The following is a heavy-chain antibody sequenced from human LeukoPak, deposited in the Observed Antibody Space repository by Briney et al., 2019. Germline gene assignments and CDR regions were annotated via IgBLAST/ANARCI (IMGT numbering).Heavy chain of an antibody. J-gene: IGHJ6*03. CDR2: IYYSGST. CDR1: GGSISSYY. CDR3: ARGGYYYGSGSYYKGVGYYYYMDV. D-gene: IGHD3-10*01. Sequence: SETLSLTCTVSGGSISSYYWSWIRQPPGKGLEWIGYIYYSGSTNYNPSLKSRVTISVDTSKNQFSLKLSSVTAADTAVYYCARGGYYYGSGSYYKGVGYYYYMDVWGKGTTVTISS. V-gene: IGHV4-59*01.